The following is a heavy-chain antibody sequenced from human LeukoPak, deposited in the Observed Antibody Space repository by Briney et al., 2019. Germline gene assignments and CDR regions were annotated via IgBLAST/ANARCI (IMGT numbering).Heavy chain of an antibody. CDR3: ARDRTDYGDYGNWFDP. Sequence: PSETLSLTCAVYGGSFSGYYWSWIRQPPGKGLEWIGEINHSGNTNYNPSLKSRVTMSVDTSKNQFSLKLSSVTAADTAVYYCARDRTDYGDYGNWFDPWGQGTLVTVSS. CDR2: INHSGNT. J-gene: IGHJ5*02. D-gene: IGHD4-17*01. CDR1: GGSFSGYY. V-gene: IGHV4-34*01.